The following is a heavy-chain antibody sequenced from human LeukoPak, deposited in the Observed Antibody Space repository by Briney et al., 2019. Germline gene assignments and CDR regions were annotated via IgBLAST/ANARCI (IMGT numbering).Heavy chain of an antibody. CDR2: ISGSGGST. CDR1: GFTFSSYA. V-gene: IGHV3-23*01. J-gene: IGHJ4*02. Sequence: GGSLRLSCAASGFTFSSYAMSWVRQAPRKGLEWVSAISGSGGSTFYTDSMEGRFTISRDNSKSTLYLQMNSLRAEDTAVYYCAKDFFRSSSWYELSDYWGQGTLVTVSS. D-gene: IGHD6-13*01. CDR3: AKDFFRSSSWYELSDY.